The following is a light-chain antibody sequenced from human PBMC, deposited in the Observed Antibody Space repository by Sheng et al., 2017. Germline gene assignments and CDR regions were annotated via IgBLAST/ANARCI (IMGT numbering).Light chain of an antibody. CDR1: GGTFAGSN. CDR2: QDE. J-gene: IGLJ1*01. V-gene: IGLV6-57*01. CDR3: QSFSGGAFV. Sequence: FVLTQPQSVSGSPGETVTISCARSGGTFAGSNVQWYQQRPGGLPTTIIYQDEHRPSGVSSRFSAFVDPASNSASLSISRLTPEDEADYYCQSFSGGAFVFGTGTQVFVL.